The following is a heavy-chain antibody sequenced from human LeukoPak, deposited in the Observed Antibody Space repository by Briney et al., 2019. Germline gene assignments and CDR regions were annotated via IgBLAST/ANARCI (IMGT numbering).Heavy chain of an antibody. D-gene: IGHD2-2*01. CDR2: ISSNGGST. Sequence: GGSLRLSCAASGFTFSSYGMHWVRQAPGKGLEYVSAISSNGGSTDYANSVKGRFTVSRDNSKNTLYLQMGSLRAEDMAVHYCAKGATKFCSSTSCYSDVWGKGATVTVSS. V-gene: IGHV3-64*01. CDR1: GFTFSSYG. J-gene: IGHJ6*04. CDR3: AKGATKFCSSTSCYSDV.